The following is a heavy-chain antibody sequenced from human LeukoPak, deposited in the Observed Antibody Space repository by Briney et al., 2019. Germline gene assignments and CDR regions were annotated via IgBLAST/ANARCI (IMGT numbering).Heavy chain of an antibody. V-gene: IGHV3-72*01. CDR3: AREVDYGSGSYPWYFDY. Sequence: PGGSPRLSCAASGFTFSDHYMDWVRQAPGKGLEWIGRTRNKANSYTTEYAASVKGRFTISRDDSKNSLYLQMNSLKTEDTAVYYCAREVDYGSGSYPWYFDYWGQGTLVTVSS. CDR2: TRNKANSYTT. J-gene: IGHJ4*02. CDR1: GFTFSDHY. D-gene: IGHD3-10*01.